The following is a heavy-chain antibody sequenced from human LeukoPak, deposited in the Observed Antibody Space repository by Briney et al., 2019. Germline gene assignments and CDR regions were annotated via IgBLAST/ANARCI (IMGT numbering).Heavy chain of an antibody. CDR1: GVSISSYY. CDR2: IYYSGST. Sequence: PSETLSLTCTVSGVSISSYYWSWLRQPPGKGLEWIGYIYYSGSTNYNPSLKSRVTISVDTSKNQFSLKLSSVTAADTAVYYCAREGSSWLKDAFDIWGQGTMVTVSS. V-gene: IGHV4-59*01. J-gene: IGHJ3*02. CDR3: AREGSSWLKDAFDI. D-gene: IGHD6-13*01.